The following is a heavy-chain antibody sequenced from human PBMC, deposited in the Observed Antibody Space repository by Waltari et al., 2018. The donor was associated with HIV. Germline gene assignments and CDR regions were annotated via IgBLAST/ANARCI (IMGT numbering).Heavy chain of an antibody. D-gene: IGHD2-2*01. V-gene: IGHV3-74*01. J-gene: IGHJ4*02. CDR1: GFTISSYW. CDR2: SNSDGSST. Sequence: EVQLVESGGGLVQPGGSLRLSCAASGFTISSYWMHWVRQAPGKGLVWVSRSNSDGSSTTDADSVKGRFTISRDNAKNTLYLQINSLRAEDTAVYYCARGGLSSTSKPDFDYWGQGTLVTVSS. CDR3: ARGGLSSTSKPDFDY.